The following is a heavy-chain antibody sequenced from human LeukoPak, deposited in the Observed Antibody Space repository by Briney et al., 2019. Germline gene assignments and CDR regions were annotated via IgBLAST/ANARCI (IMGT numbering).Heavy chain of an antibody. V-gene: IGHV3-15*05. Sequence: NPGGPLRSPGAAPGLILSNSGMNWFRRAPGKGREWLGRIKSKIVGGTKDYAAPVQGRFTISRDDSKSTVYLQMNSLKTEDTAVYYCTTDSYYGFWSGYFVSYWGQGTLVTVSS. CDR2: IKSKIVGGTK. CDR3: TTDSYYGFWSGYFVSY. J-gene: IGHJ4*02. D-gene: IGHD3-3*01. CDR1: GLILSNSG.